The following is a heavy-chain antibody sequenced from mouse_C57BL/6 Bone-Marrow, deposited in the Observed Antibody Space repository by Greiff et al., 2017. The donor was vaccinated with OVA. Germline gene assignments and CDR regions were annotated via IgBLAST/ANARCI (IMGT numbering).Heavy chain of an antibody. V-gene: IGHV14-4*01. CDR3: PTYRY. Sequence: EVQLQQSGAELVRPGASVKLSCTASGFNIKDDYMHWVKERPEQGLEWIGWIDPENGDTEYASKFQGKATITADTSSKTVYLHLSSLTSEDTAVYYCPTYRYWGQGTTLTVYS. CDR2: IDPENGDT. J-gene: IGHJ2*01. CDR1: GFNIKDDY.